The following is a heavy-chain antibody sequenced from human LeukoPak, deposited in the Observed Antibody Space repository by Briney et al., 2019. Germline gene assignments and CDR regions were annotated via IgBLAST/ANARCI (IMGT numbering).Heavy chain of an antibody. CDR2: INSSRNYI. CDR1: GFTFINYS. Sequence: GGSLRLSCSASGFTFINYSMNWVRQAPGKGLEWVSSINSSRNYIYYADSVKGRFHISRDHAKNSLYLQMHSVRAVHAAVYYCARVGYYCGSGIRVYSCDYGGQGTLVTVSS. V-gene: IGHV3-21*01. CDR3: ARVGYYCGSGIRVYSCDY. J-gene: IGHJ4*02. D-gene: IGHD3-10*01.